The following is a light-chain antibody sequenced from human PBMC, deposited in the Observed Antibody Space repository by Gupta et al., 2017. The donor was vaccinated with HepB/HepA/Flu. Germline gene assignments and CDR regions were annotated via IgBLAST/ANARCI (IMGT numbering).Light chain of an antibody. Sequence: DIVMTQSPDSLAVSLGERATINCKSSQNILYSSDSRNYLAWYQQKPGQPPKLLIYWASTRESGIPDRFSGRGSGTDFTLTISSLQAEDVAVYYCQQYYSNPQTFGQGTKVEIK. J-gene: IGKJ1*01. CDR2: WAS. CDR3: QQYYSNPQT. CDR1: QNILYSSDSRNY. V-gene: IGKV4-1*01.